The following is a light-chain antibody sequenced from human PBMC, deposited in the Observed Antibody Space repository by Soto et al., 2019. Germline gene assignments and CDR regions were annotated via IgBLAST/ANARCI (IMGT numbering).Light chain of an antibody. J-gene: IGKJ1*01. CDR3: QQYNNYSRT. V-gene: IGKV1-5*03. Sequence: QSASAVPANIANRVTITSRASQNIYTSLAWYQQKPGIAPKLLIHKASTLESGVPSRFSGSGSGTEFTLTISSLQPGDFATYYCQQYNNYSRTFGQGTKVDIK. CDR1: QNIYTS. CDR2: KAS.